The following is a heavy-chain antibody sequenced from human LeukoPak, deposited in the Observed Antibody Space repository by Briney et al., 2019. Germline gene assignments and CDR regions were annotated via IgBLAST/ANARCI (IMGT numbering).Heavy chain of an antibody. V-gene: IGHV3-21*01. D-gene: IGHD2-21*01. Sequence: GGSLRLSCAASGITFSSYGMSWVRQAPGKGLEWVASIRSYSSYIHYGDSVKGRFTISRDDAKKSVYLQMDSLRAEDTAVYYCARFAEVYYYVDVWGTGTTVTVSS. CDR1: GITFSSYG. J-gene: IGHJ6*03. CDR3: ARFAEVYYYVDV. CDR2: IRSYSSYI.